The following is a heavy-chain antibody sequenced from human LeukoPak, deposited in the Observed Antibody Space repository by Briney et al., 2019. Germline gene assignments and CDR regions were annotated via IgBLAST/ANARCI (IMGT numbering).Heavy chain of an antibody. CDR2: INPNSGGT. D-gene: IGHD6-19*01. J-gene: IGHJ4*02. CDR3: ALLTPGIAVAGTTEFDY. CDR1: GYTFTGYY. Sequence: GASVKVSCKASGYTFTGYYMHWVRQAPGQGLEWMGWINPNSGGTNYAQKFQGRATMTRDTSISTAYMELSRLRSDDTAVYYCALLTPGIAVAGTTEFDYWGQGTLVTVSS. V-gene: IGHV1-2*02.